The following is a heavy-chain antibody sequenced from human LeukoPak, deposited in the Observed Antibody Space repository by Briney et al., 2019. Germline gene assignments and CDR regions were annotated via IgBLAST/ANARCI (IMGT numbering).Heavy chain of an antibody. CDR2: MNPNSGNT. D-gene: IGHD5-12*01. V-gene: IGHV1-8*03. Sequence: ASVKVSCKASGYTFTIYDINWVRQATGQGLEWMGWMNPNSGNTGYAQKFQGRVTITRNTSISTAYMELSSLRSEDTAVYYCARALADLAIDYWGQGTLVTVSS. CDR3: ARALADLAIDY. J-gene: IGHJ4*02. CDR1: GYTFTIYD.